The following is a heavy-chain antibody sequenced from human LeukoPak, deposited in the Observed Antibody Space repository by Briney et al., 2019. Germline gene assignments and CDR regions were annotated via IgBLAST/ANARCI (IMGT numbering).Heavy chain of an antibody. Sequence: SETLSLTCTVSGDSISSYYWSWIRQPPGKGLEWIAYIYYSGSTKYNPSLKSRVTVSVDTSKNQFSLKLSSVTAVHAAVDSCARSSSRASGFYFGYHAFDICGQGTMVTVSS. CDR3: ARSSSRASGFYFGYHAFDI. CDR1: GDSISSYY. J-gene: IGHJ3*02. CDR2: IYYSGST. D-gene: IGHD3-3*01. V-gene: IGHV4-59*01.